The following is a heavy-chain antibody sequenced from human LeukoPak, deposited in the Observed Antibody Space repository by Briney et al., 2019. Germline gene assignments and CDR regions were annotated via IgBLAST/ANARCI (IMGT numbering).Heavy chain of an antibody. CDR1: GYTFTGYC. V-gene: IGHV1-2*02. CDR3: ATGPGYYFYERSGYYFDY. Sequence: ASVKVSCKASGYTFTGYCIHWVRQAPGQGLEWMGWINPNSGGTNYAQKFQGRVTMTRDTSISTAYMELSRLTSDDTAVYYCATGPGYYFYERSGYYFDYWGQGTLVTVSS. J-gene: IGHJ4*02. D-gene: IGHD3-22*01. CDR2: INPNSGGT.